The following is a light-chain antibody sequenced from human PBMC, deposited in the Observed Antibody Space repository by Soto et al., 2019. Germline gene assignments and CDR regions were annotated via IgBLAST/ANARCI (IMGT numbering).Light chain of an antibody. CDR2: GAS. CDR3: QQYGSSPLT. J-gene: IGKJ4*01. Sequence: EIVLTQSPGTLSLSPGERATLSCRASESVSDNYLAWYQQRSGQAPRLVIYGASSRTNAVPDRFSGSGSGAGFTLTISRLEPEDFAVYYCQQYGSSPLTFGGGTKVEIK. V-gene: IGKV3-20*01. CDR1: ESVSDNY.